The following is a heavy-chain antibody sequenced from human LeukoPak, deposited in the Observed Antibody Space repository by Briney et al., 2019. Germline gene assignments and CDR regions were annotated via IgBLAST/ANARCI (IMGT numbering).Heavy chain of an antibody. V-gene: IGHV3-74*01. Sequence: GGSLRLSCAASGFTFSSNWMHWVRQAPGKGLVWVSRINRDGGSTIYADSVKGRFTISRDNAKNTLYLQMNSLTAEDTAVYYCARDLWGAGDCWGQGTLVTVSS. CDR3: ARDLWGAGDC. CDR2: INRDGGST. CDR1: GFTFSSNW. D-gene: IGHD1-26*01. J-gene: IGHJ4*02.